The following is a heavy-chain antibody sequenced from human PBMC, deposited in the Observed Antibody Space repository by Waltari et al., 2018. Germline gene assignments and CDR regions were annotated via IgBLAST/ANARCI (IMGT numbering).Heavy chain of an antibody. V-gene: IGHV4-59*01. CDR2: IYYSGST. J-gene: IGHJ6*02. CDR3: VRDGEGIAARRSDYYYGMDV. D-gene: IGHD6-6*01. Sequence: QVQLQESGPGLVKPSETLSLTCTVSGGSISSYYWSWIRQPPGKGLEWIGYIYYSGSTNYNPSLKSRVTISVDTSKNQFSLKLSSVTAADTAVYYCVRDGEGIAARRSDYYYGMDVWGQGTTVTVSS. CDR1: GGSISSYY.